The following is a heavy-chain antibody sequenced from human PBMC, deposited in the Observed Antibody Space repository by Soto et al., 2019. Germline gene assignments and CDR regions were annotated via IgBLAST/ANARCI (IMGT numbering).Heavy chain of an antibody. CDR2: IYYSGTT. J-gene: IGHJ4*01. CDR1: GDSVSNDNYY. D-gene: IGHD3-16*01. Sequence: QVQLQESGPGLVKPSETLSLTCAVSGDSVSNDNYYWSWIRQPPGKGLEWIGYIYYSGTTNYNSYLKSRLSLSVDMSKNQFSLKLASVTAADTAVYFCARSQRGRTAFTFDYWGQEPWSPSPQ. V-gene: IGHV4-61*01. CDR3: ARSQRGRTAFTFDY.